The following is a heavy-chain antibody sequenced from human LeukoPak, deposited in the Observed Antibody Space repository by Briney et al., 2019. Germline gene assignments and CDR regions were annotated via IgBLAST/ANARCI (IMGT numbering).Heavy chain of an antibody. CDR2: ISTYNADT. CDR1: GYTFTSYG. Sequence: GASVKVSCKASGYTFTSYGISWVRQAPGQGLEWMGWISTYNADTDYAQKFQGRVTMTTETSTSTAYMELRSLRSDDTAVYYCARDRGSSGCDYWGQGTLVTVSS. V-gene: IGHV1-18*01. CDR3: ARDRGSSGCDY. D-gene: IGHD6-19*01. J-gene: IGHJ4*02.